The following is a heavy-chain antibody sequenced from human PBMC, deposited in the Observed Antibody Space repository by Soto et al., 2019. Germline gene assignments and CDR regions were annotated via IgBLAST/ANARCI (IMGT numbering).Heavy chain of an antibody. CDR2: ISSSSSTI. J-gene: IGHJ6*03. CDR3: ARDDLGYCSGGSCYPHYYMDV. D-gene: IGHD2-15*01. Sequence: GGSLRLSCAASGFTFSSYSMNWVRQAPGKGLEWVSYISSSSSTIYYADSVKGRFTISRDNAKNSLYLQMNSLRAEDTAVYYCARDDLGYCSGGSCYPHYYMDVWGKGTTVTVSS. CDR1: GFTFSSYS. V-gene: IGHV3-48*01.